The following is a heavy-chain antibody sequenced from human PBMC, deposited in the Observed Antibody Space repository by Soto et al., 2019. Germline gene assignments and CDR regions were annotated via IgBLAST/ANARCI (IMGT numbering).Heavy chain of an antibody. D-gene: IGHD1-26*01. V-gene: IGHV2-5*01. Sequence: QITLKESGPTLVKPTQTLTLTCTFSGFSLSTSGVGVGWIRQPPGKALEWLALIYWNDDKRYSPSLKSRLTITQDTSKNQVVLTMTNMDPVDTATYYCAHTPKWELLSYWGQGTLVTVSS. CDR2: IYWNDDK. J-gene: IGHJ4*02. CDR3: AHTPKWELLSY. CDR1: GFSLSTSGVG.